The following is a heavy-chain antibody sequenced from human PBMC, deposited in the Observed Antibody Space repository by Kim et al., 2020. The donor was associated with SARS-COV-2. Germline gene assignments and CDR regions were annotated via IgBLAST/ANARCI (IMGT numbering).Heavy chain of an antibody. Sequence: GGSLRLSCTTSGFTFTGYAMSWVRQAPGKGLEWVSSIDGSDGTTYYVDSVKGQFTISRDNSKNTLYLQMNSLRADDTAVYYCMKGGWGWIWDYWGQGTRVTVSS. V-gene: IGHV3-23*01. J-gene: IGHJ4*02. CDR3: MKGGWGWIWDY. CDR1: GFTFTGYA. CDR2: IDGSDGTT. D-gene: IGHD2-2*03.